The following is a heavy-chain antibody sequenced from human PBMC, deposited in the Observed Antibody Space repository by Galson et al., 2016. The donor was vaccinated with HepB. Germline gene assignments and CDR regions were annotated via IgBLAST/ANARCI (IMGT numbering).Heavy chain of an antibody. D-gene: IGHD7-27*01. V-gene: IGHV3-33*01. J-gene: IGHJ3*02. Sequence: SLRLSCAASGFVFSDYGMHWVRQAPGKGLEWVAVIWSDRSNKFYSDSVKGRFTISRDNSENTLYLQMNRLRAEDTALYCCARASGPFDMWGQGTMVTVPS. CDR2: IWSDRSNK. CDR3: ARASGPFDM. CDR1: GFVFSDYG.